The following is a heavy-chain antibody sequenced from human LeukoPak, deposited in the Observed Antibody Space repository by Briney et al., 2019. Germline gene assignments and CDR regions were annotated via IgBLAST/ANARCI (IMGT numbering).Heavy chain of an antibody. J-gene: IGHJ4*02. CDR3: ARAPRTRIAAAGANFDY. CDR2: INHSGST. CDR1: GDSISTSNSY. V-gene: IGHV4-39*07. Sequence: KPSETLSLTCTVSGDSISTSNSYWGWIRQPPGKGLEWIGEINHSGSTNYNPSLKSRVTISVDTSKNQFSLKLSSVTAADTAVYYCARAPRTRIAAAGANFDYWGQGTLVTVSS. D-gene: IGHD6-13*01.